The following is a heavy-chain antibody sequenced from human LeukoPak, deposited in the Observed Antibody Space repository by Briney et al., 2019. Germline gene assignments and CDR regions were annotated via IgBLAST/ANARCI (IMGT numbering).Heavy chain of an antibody. D-gene: IGHD4-17*01. CDR1: GGSFSGYY. J-gene: IGHJ5*02. Sequence: NPSETLSLTCAVYGGSFSGYYWSWIRQPPGKGLEWVGEINHSGSTNYNPSLKSRVTISVDTSKNQFSLKLSSVTAADTAVYYCARGLRVNWFDPWGQGTLVTVSS. CDR2: INHSGST. V-gene: IGHV4-34*01. CDR3: ARGLRVNWFDP.